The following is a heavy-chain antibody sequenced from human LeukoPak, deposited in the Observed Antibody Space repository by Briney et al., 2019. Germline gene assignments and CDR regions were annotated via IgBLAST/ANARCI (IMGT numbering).Heavy chain of an antibody. Sequence: SETLSLTCAVYGGSFSGYYWSWIRQPPGKGLEWIGEINHSRSTNYNPSLKSRVTISVDTSKNQFSLKLSSVTAADTAVYYCARGRKDIVVVPAAIFGYWGQGTLVTVSS. CDR3: ARGRKDIVVVPAAIFGY. CDR1: GGSFSGYY. D-gene: IGHD2-2*01. CDR2: INHSRST. J-gene: IGHJ4*02. V-gene: IGHV4-34*01.